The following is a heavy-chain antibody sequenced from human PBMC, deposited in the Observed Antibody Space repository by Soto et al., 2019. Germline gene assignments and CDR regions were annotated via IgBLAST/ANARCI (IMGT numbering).Heavy chain of an antibody. CDR1: GFTFSSYA. CDR2: ISGSGGST. Sequence: GGSLRLSCAASGFTFSSYAMSWVRQAPGKGLEWVSAISGSGGSTYYADSVKGRFTISRDNSKNTLYLQMNSLRAEDTAVYYCAKGPRYGSGSYHYYHLDVWGKGTTVTVSS. V-gene: IGHV3-23*01. CDR3: AKGPRYGSGSYHYYHLDV. J-gene: IGHJ6*03. D-gene: IGHD3-10*01.